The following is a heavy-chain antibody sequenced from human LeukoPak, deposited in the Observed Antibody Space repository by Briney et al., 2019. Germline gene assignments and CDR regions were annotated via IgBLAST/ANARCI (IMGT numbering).Heavy chain of an antibody. V-gene: IGHV4-39*07. D-gene: IGHD6-6*01. CDR1: GGSISSSSYY. J-gene: IGHJ5*02. CDR2: IYHSGST. Sequence: SETLSLTCTVSGGSISSSSYYWGWIRQPPGKGLEWIGSIYHSGSTYYNPSLKSRVTISVDTSKNQFSLKLSSVTAADTAVYYCARAWSIAASNWFDPWGQGTLVTVSS. CDR3: ARAWSIAASNWFDP.